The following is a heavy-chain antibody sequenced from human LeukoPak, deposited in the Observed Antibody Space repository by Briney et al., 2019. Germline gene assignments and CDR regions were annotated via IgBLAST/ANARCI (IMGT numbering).Heavy chain of an antibody. CDR1: GGSINSYY. CDR3: AGRDYDFWSGYWSGFDY. J-gene: IGHJ4*02. Sequence: SQTLSLTCIVSGGSINSYYWSWIRQPAGKGLEWIVRIYTTGSANYNPSLKGRVTMSVDTSKNQFSLRLNSVTAADTAVYYCAGRDYDFWSGYWSGFDYWGQGTLVTVSS. D-gene: IGHD3-3*01. CDR2: IYTTGSA. V-gene: IGHV4-4*07.